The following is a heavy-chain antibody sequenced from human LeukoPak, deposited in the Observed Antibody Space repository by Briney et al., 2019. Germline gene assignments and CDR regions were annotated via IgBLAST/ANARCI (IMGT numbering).Heavy chain of an antibody. CDR3: ARAPIDLDIVVVPAAITPDAFDI. D-gene: IGHD2-2*02. CDR2: IYYSGST. J-gene: IGHJ3*02. V-gene: IGHV4-59*01. Sequence: SETLSLTCTVSGGSISSYYWSWIRQPPGKGLEWIGYIYYSGSTNYNPSLKSRVTISVDTSKNQFSLKLSSVTAADTAVYYCARAPIDLDIVVVPAAITPDAFDIWGQGTMVTVSS. CDR1: GGSISSYY.